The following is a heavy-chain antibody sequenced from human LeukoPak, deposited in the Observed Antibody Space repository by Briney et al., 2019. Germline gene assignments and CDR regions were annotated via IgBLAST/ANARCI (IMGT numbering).Heavy chain of an antibody. V-gene: IGHV4-59*12. Sequence: PSETLSLTCTVSGGSISSYYWSWIRQPPGKGLEWIGYIYYSGSTNYNPSLKSRVTISVDTSKNQFSLKLSSVTAADTAAYYCARGGWELPQFDYWGQGTLVTVSS. CDR1: GGSISSYY. CDR2: IYYSGST. CDR3: ARGGWELPQFDY. J-gene: IGHJ4*02. D-gene: IGHD1-26*01.